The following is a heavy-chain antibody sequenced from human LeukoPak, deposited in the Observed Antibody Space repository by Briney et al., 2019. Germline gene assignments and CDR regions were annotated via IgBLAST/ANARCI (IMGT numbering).Heavy chain of an antibody. D-gene: IGHD3-22*01. V-gene: IGHV1-18*01. CDR1: TSR. Sequence: ASVKVSCKATSRISWVRQAPGQGLEWIGWIGTYGGDTYYAQKFQGRITVTTDTSTSTVYMELRNLRSDDTAVYYCARDLWNFYDDSGYNRDFDSWGQGTLVTVSS. CDR2: IGTYGGDT. J-gene: IGHJ5*01. CDR3: ARDLWNFYDDSGYNRDFDS.